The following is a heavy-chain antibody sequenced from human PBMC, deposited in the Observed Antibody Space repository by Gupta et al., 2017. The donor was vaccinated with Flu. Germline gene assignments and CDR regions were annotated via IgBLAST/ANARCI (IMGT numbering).Heavy chain of an antibody. V-gene: IGHV3-11*05. Sequence: QVQLVESGGGLVRPGGSLRLSCAASGFTFSDYYMSWIRQAPGKGLEWLSDISGRSNYISYADSVKGRFTISRDNAKNLVYLQMSNLRADDTAVYYCASTIFGTRTFDHWGQGTLATVSS. D-gene: IGHD3-3*01. CDR2: ISGRSNYI. CDR1: GFTFSDYY. J-gene: IGHJ4*02. CDR3: ASTIFGTRTFDH.